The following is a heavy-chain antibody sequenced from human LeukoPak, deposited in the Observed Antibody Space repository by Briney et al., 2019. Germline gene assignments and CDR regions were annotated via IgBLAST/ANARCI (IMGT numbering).Heavy chain of an antibody. Sequence: ASVKVSCKASGYTFTGYYMHWVRQAPGQGLERMGWINPNSGGTNYAQKFQGRVTMTRVTSISTAYMELSRLRSDDTAVYYCARDRTIFFMDVWGKGTTVSVSS. CDR2: INPNSGGT. J-gene: IGHJ6*04. V-gene: IGHV1-2*02. D-gene: IGHD3-3*01. CDR1: GYTFTGYY. CDR3: ARDRTIFFMDV.